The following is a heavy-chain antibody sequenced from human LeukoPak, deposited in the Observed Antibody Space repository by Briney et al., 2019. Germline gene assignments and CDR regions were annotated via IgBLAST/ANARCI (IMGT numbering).Heavy chain of an antibody. D-gene: IGHD3-10*01. J-gene: IGHJ4*02. Sequence: GASVKLSCKASGYTFTGDYLHWVRRAPGQGLEWMGWINPNSGDTNSAQKFQGRVTMTRDTSISTVYMELSRLRSDDTAVYYCAREASGSYYSFFLDYWGQGTLVTVSS. CDR1: GYTFTGDY. V-gene: IGHV1-2*02. CDR3: AREASGSYYSFFLDY. CDR2: INPNSGDT.